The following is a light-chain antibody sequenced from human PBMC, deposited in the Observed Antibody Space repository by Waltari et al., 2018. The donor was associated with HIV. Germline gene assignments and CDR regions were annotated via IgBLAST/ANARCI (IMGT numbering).Light chain of an antibody. CDR3: HQYNNWPLT. Sequence: VMTQSPATLSVSPGAGATLPCRASHSVRRHVAWYQQKPGQAPRLLIYAASTRATDLPARFSGSGSGTEFTLTITSLQSEDFALYFCHQYNNWPLTFGGGTKVEIK. CDR2: AAS. J-gene: IGKJ4*01. V-gene: IGKV3-15*01. CDR1: HSVRRH.